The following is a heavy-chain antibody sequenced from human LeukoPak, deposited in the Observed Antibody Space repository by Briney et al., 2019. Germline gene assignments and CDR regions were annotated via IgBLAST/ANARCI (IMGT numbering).Heavy chain of an antibody. Sequence: PGGSLRLSCAASGFTSSSYGMHWVRQAPGKGLEWVAVIWYDGSNKYYADSVKGRFTISRDNSKNTLYLQMNSLRAEDTAVYYCARDRIPTYYYGMDVWGQGTTVTVSS. CDR2: IWYDGSNK. J-gene: IGHJ6*02. CDR1: GFTSSSYG. CDR3: ARDRIPTYYYGMDV. V-gene: IGHV3-33*01.